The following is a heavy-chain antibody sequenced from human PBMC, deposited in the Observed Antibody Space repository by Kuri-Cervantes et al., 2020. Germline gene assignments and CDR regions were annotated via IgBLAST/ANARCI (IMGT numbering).Heavy chain of an antibody. J-gene: IGHJ4*02. V-gene: IGHV3-13*01. Sequence: LSLTCAASGFTFSSYDMHWVRQATGKGLEWVSAIGTAGDTYYPGSVKGRFTISRENAKNTLYLQMNSLRAEDTAVYYCAKPSMGYSNYLGNDYWGQGTLVTVSS. CDR3: AKPSMGYSNYLGNDY. CDR2: IGTAGDT. D-gene: IGHD4-11*01. CDR1: GFTFSSYD.